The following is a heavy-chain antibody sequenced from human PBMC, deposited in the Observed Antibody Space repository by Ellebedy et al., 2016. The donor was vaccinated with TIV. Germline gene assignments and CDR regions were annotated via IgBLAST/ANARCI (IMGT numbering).Heavy chain of an antibody. CDR1: GFTFSSYW. CDR3: ARDPKPRNYYDSSGPLSESPL. D-gene: IGHD3-22*01. V-gene: IGHV3-7*03. CDR2: IKQDGSEK. J-gene: IGHJ4*02. Sequence: GESLKISXAASGFTFSSYWMSWVRQAPGKGLEWVANIKQDGSEKYYVDSVKGRFTISRHNSKNTLYLQMNSLRAEDTAVYYCARDPKPRNYYDSSGPLSESPLWGQGTLVTVSS.